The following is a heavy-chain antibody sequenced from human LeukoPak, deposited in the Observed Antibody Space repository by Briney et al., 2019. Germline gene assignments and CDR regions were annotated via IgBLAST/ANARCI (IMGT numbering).Heavy chain of an antibody. Sequence: YSGSTNYNPSLKSRVTISVDTSKNQFSLKLSSVTAADTAVYYCARGGGYRVYFDYWGQGALVTVFS. J-gene: IGHJ4*02. CDR3: ARGGGYRVYFDY. D-gene: IGHD5-18*01. CDR2: YSGST. V-gene: IGHV4-59*09.